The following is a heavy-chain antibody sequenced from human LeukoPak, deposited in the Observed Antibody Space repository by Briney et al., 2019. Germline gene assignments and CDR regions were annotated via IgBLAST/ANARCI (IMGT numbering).Heavy chain of an antibody. Sequence: ASVKVSCKASGYTFTNYGISWVRQAPGQGLEWMGRISGDNGNTNYAQKLQGRVTMTTDTSTSTAYMELRSLRSDDTAVYCCAKDKDSSSWYYFDYWGQGTLVTVSS. CDR2: ISGDNGNT. J-gene: IGHJ4*02. D-gene: IGHD6-13*01. CDR1: GYTFTNYG. CDR3: AKDKDSSSWYYFDY. V-gene: IGHV1-18*01.